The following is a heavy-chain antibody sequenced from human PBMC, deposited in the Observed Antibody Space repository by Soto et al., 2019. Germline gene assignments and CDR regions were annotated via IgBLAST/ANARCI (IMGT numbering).Heavy chain of an antibody. CDR3: ARGRGYYYDSSGFNWFDP. J-gene: IGHJ5*02. CDR2: IFSSGST. Sequence: PSETLFLTCTVSGGSISSGDYYWSWIRQPPGKGLEWIAYIFSSGSTYYNPSLKSRITMSVDTSKNQFSLKVISVTAADTAMYYCARGRGYYYDSSGFNWFDPWGQGTLVTVSS. D-gene: IGHD3-22*01. V-gene: IGHV4-30-4*01. CDR1: GGSISSGDYY.